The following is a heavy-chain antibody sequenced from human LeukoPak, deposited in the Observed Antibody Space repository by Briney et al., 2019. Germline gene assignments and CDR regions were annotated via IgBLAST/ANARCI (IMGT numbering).Heavy chain of an antibody. CDR3: AREAKVGGALQY. CDR1: GFIFSDYW. V-gene: IGHV3-74*01. CDR2: INTDGGFT. D-gene: IGHD1-26*01. Sequence: GGSLRLSCAASGFIFSDYWMHWVRQAPGKGLVWVSRINTDGGFTRYADSVQGRFIISRDTAKNTPFLQVNSLRAEDTAVYYCAREAKVGGALQYWGQGILVTVSS. J-gene: IGHJ4*02.